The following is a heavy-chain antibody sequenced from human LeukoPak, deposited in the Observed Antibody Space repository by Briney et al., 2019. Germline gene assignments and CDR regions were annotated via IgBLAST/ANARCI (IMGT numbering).Heavy chain of an antibody. V-gene: IGHV3-7*01. Sequence: GGSLRLSCAASGFTFSSYWMSWVRQAPGKGREWWVNIKQDDSEKYYVDSVKGRFTISRDNAKNSLYLQMNSLRAEDTAVYYCARDDCSSISCYHNWFDPWGQGTLVTVSS. J-gene: IGHJ5*02. CDR1: GFTFSSYW. CDR2: IKQDDSEK. D-gene: IGHD2-2*01. CDR3: ARDDCSSISCYHNWFDP.